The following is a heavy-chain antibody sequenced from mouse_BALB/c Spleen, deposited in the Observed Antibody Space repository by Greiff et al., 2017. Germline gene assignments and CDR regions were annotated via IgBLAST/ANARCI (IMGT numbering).Heavy chain of an antibody. D-gene: IGHD1-1*01. CDR1: GFTFSSFG. J-gene: IGHJ2*01. Sequence: DVQLVESGGGLVQPGGSRKLSCAASGFTFSSFGMHWVRQAPEKGLEWVAYISSGSSTIYYADTVKGRFTISRDNPKNTLFLQMTSLRSEDTAMYYCARGIYYYGSSYYFDYWGQGTTLTVSS. V-gene: IGHV5-17*02. CDR2: ISSGSSTI. CDR3: ARGIYYYGSSYYFDY.